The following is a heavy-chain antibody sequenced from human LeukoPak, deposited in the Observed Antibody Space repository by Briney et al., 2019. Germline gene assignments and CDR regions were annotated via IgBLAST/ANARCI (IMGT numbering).Heavy chain of an antibody. D-gene: IGHD1-26*01. Sequence: GGSLRLSCAASGFTFSSYAMHWVRHAPGKGLEWVAVISYDGSNKYYADSVKGRFTISRDNSKNTLYLQMNSLRAEDTAGYCCTGATDFDYWGQGTLVTVSS. CDR2: ISYDGSNK. V-gene: IGHV3-30-3*01. J-gene: IGHJ4*02. CDR1: GFTFSSYA. CDR3: TGATDFDY.